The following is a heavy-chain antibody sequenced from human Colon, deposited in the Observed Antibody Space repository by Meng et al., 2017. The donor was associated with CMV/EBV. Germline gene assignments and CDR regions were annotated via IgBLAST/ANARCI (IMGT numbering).Heavy chain of an antibody. CDR2: ISAYNGNT. CDR3: ARSKMRQWLVRDRYFDH. J-gene: IGHJ4*02. CDR1: GYTFTSYG. Sequence: ASVKVSCKASGYTFTSYGISWVRQAPGQGLEWMGWISAYNGNTNYAQKLQGRVTMTTDTSTSTAYMELRSLRSDDTAVYYCARSKMRQWLVRDRYFDHWGQGMLVTVSS. V-gene: IGHV1-18*01. D-gene: IGHD6-19*01.